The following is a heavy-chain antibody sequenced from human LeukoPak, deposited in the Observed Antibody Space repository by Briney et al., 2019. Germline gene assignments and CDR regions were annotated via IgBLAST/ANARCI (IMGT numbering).Heavy chain of an antibody. CDR1: GGTFSSYA. V-gene: IGHV1-69*04. J-gene: IGHJ5*01. D-gene: IGHD3-22*01. CDR3: ARAGGTYYYESSGYYYQNWFDS. Sequence: SMKVSCKASGGTFSSYAISWVRQAPGQGLEWMGRIIPILGIANYAQKFQGRVTITADKSTSTAYMELSRLTSDDTAVYYCARAGGTYYYESSGYYYQNWFDSWGQGTLVTVSS. CDR2: IIPILGIA.